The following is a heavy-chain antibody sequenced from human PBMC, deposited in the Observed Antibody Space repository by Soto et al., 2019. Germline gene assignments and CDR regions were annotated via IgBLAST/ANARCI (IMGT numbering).Heavy chain of an antibody. D-gene: IGHD3-3*01. Sequence: PGGSLRLSCAASGFTFSSYWMSWVRQAPGKGLEWVANIKQDGSEKYYVDSVKGRFTISRDNAKNSLYLQMNSLRAEDTAVYYCASSRAPATYYDFWSGYLFDPWGQGTLVTVSS. V-gene: IGHV3-7*05. CDR1: GFTFSSYW. CDR2: IKQDGSEK. CDR3: ASSRAPATYYDFWSGYLFDP. J-gene: IGHJ5*02.